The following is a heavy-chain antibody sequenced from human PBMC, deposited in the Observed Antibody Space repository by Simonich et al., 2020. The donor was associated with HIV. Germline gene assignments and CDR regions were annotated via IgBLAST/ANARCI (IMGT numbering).Heavy chain of an antibody. CDR2: IDPKSGGT. D-gene: IGHD3-16*01. CDR1: GYTFTGYY. Sequence: QVQLVQSGAEVKKPGASVKVSCKASGYTFTGYYMHWVRQAPGQGLELKGRIDPKSGGTNRAQKFQCRVTMTSDTSINTAYMEVSRLRSDDTAVYYCAREDGALDAFDIWGQGTMVTVSS. J-gene: IGHJ3*02. CDR3: AREDGALDAFDI. V-gene: IGHV1-2*06.